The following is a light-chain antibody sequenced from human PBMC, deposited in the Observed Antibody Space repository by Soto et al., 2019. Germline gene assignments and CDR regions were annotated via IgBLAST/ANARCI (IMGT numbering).Light chain of an antibody. Sequence: DIVMTQSPDSLAVSLGERATINCKSSQSVLYSSNNKNYLAWYQQRPGQPPKLLIYWASTRESGVPERFSGRGSGTDFTLTITSLQAEDVAVYYCHQYESTPPTVGRETKLEIK. CDR1: QSVLYSSNNKNY. J-gene: IGKJ2*01. V-gene: IGKV4-1*01. CDR3: HQYESTPPT. CDR2: WAS.